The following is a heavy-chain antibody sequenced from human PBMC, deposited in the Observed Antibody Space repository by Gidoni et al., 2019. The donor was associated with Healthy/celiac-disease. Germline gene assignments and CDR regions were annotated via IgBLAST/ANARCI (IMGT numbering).Heavy chain of an antibody. V-gene: IGHV1-2*02. D-gene: IGHD3-3*01. CDR1: GYPFTGYY. Sequence: EVKKPGASVKVSCKASGYPFTGYYMHWVRQAPGQGLEWMGWINPNSGGTNYAQKFQGRVTMTRDTSISTAYMELSRLRSDDTAVYYCARRGILEWLIFDYWGQGTLVTVSS. CDR3: ARRGILEWLIFDY. J-gene: IGHJ4*02. CDR2: INPNSGGT.